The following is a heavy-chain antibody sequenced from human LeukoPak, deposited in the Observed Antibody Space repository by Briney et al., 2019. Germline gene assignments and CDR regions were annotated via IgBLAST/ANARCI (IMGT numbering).Heavy chain of an antibody. CDR3: ARGPAAGIDY. J-gene: IGHJ4*02. Sequence: GGSLRLSCAASGFTFDDYGMSWVRQAPGKGLEWVSGINWNSGSTGYADSVKGRFTISGDNAKNSLYLQMNSLRAEDTALYYCARGPAAGIDYWGQGTLVTVSS. CDR2: INWNSGST. CDR1: GFTFDDYG. V-gene: IGHV3-20*04. D-gene: IGHD6-13*01.